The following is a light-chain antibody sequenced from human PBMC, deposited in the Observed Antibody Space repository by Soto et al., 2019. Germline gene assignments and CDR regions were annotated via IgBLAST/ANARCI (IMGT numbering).Light chain of an antibody. CDR2: DAS. V-gene: IGKV3-11*01. CDR3: QQRSNWPPET. J-gene: IGKJ4*01. Sequence: EIVLTQSPATLSLSPGERATLSCRASQSVSSYLAWYQQKPGQAPRLLIYDASTRATGIPARFSGSGSGTDFTLTISSLEPEDFAVYYCQQRSNWPPETFGGGTKVEIK. CDR1: QSVSSY.